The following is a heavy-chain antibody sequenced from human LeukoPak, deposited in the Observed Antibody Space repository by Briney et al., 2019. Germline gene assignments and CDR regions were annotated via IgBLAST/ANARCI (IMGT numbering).Heavy chain of an antibody. Sequence: PSETLSLTCTVSGGSISNYYWSWIRQPPGKGLEWIGYIYYSGSTNYNPSLKSRVTISVDTTKNQFSLKLSSVTAADTAVYYCARSYYYGSGSYSFDPWGQGTLVTVSS. D-gene: IGHD3-10*01. J-gene: IGHJ5*02. V-gene: IGHV4-59*01. CDR2: IYYSGST. CDR3: ARSYYYGSGSYSFDP. CDR1: GGSISNYY.